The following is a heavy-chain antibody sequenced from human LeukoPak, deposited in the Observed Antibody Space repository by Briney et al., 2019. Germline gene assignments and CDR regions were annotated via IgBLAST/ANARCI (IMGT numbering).Heavy chain of an antibody. CDR1: GFTFSSYW. J-gene: IGHJ4*02. D-gene: IGHD6-13*01. V-gene: IGHV3-7*01. Sequence: GGYLRLYCAASGFTFSSYWMTWVRQAPGKGLEWVANIKQDGSDKYYMDSVKGRFTISRDNAKNSLYLQMNSLRAEDTAVYYCARRTAGYSSSWFDYWGQGTLVTVSS. CDR3: ARRTAGYSSSWFDY. CDR2: IKQDGSDK.